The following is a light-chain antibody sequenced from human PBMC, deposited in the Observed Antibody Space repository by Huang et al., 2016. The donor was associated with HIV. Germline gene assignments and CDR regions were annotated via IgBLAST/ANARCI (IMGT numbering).Light chain of an antibody. CDR1: QSVGTA. CDR2: SAS. J-gene: IGKJ4*01. Sequence: VLTQSPATLSLSPGQRATLFCRASQSVGTALGWYQQRPGQAPRLLIYSASQRAAGTQARFSGSGSGTHFTLTINSLETDDVATYFCHQRDNWLTFGGGTKVEIK. V-gene: IGKV3-11*01. CDR3: HQRDNWLT.